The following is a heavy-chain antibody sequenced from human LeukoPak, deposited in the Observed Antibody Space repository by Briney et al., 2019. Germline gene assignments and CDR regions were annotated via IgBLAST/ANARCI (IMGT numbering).Heavy chain of an antibody. D-gene: IGHD6-19*01. CDR1: GFTFSSYW. Sequence: GGSLRLSCAASGFTFSSYWMHWVRQAPGKGLVWVSRINPDGSSTTYADAVKGRFTISRDNAKNSLYLQLNSLRPEDTGLYYCARDRGGWPDYWGQGTLVTVSS. J-gene: IGHJ4*02. CDR3: ARDRGGWPDY. CDR2: INPDGSST. V-gene: IGHV3-74*01.